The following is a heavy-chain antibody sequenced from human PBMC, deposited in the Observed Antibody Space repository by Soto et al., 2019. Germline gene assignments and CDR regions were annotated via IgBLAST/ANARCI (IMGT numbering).Heavy chain of an antibody. CDR1: GGSISSGGYY. Sequence: QVQLQESGPGLVKPSQTLSRTCTVSGGSISSGGYYWSWIRQHPGKGLEWIGYIYYSGSTYYNPSLKSRVTIPVDTSKNQFSLKLSSVTAADTAVYYCARSTELSVWFDPWGQGTLVTVSS. D-gene: IGHD3-16*02. CDR3: ARSTELSVWFDP. CDR2: IYYSGST. V-gene: IGHV4-31*03. J-gene: IGHJ5*02.